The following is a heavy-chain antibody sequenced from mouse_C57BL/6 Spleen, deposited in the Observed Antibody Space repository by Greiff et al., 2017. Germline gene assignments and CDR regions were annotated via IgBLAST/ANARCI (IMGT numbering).Heavy chain of an antibody. CDR1: GFSLTSYG. CDR3: ATQIYYGNYYAMDY. Sequence: QVQLKESGPGLVAPSQSLSITCTVSGFSLTSYGVHWVRQPPGKGLEWLVVIWSDGSTTYNSALKSRLSNSKDNAKSQVFLKMNSLQTDDTARYYCATQIYYGNYYAMDYWGQGTSVTVSS. V-gene: IGHV2-6*03. J-gene: IGHJ4*01. CDR2: IWSDGST. D-gene: IGHD2-1*01.